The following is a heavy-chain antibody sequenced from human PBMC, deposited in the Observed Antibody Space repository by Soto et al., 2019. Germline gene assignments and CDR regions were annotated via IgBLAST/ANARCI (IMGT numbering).Heavy chain of an antibody. Sequence: EVQLVESGGGLVKPGGSLRVSCAASGFTFRNYTMNWVRQAPGKGLEWVSAISSSSLYIYYADSVEGRFTISRDNAKKSLYLQMNSLGAEDTAVYYCARANYDFWSGSSNYFGMDVWGRGTAVTVSS. CDR2: ISSSSLYI. V-gene: IGHV3-21*01. CDR3: ARANYDFWSGSSNYFGMDV. CDR1: GFTFRNYT. J-gene: IGHJ6*02. D-gene: IGHD3-3*01.